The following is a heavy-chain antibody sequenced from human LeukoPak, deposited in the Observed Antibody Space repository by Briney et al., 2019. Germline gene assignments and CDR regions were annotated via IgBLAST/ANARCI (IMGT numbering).Heavy chain of an antibody. CDR1: GYTFTSYG. CDR2: ISAYNGNT. Sequence: ASVKVSCEASGYTFTSYGISWVRQAPGQGLEWVGWISAYNGNTNEAQKLQGRVTRTTATSTRTAYMVLRSLRSHDTAVYYCARDLRWFGELLSHFDYWGQGTLVTVSS. V-gene: IGHV1-18*01. CDR3: ARDLRWFGELLSHFDY. D-gene: IGHD3-10*01. J-gene: IGHJ4*02.